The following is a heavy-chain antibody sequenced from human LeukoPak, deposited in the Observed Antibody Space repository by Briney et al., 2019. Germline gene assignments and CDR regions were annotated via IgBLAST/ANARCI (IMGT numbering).Heavy chain of an antibody. D-gene: IGHD3-16*01. V-gene: IGHV1-46*01. Sequence: ASVKVSCKASGYTFTTYYMHWVRQAPGQGLEWMEVVNPSGSGTSYSQMFQGRLTMTRDMSTSTVYMELSSLRSEDTAVYYCTRTLGAVADSRYWFDPWGQGTLVTVSS. J-gene: IGHJ5*02. CDR1: GYTFTTYY. CDR2: VNPSGSGT. CDR3: TRTLGAVADSRYWFDP.